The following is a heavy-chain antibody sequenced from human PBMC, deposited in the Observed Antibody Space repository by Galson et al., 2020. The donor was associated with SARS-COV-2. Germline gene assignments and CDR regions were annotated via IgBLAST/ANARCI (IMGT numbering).Heavy chain of an antibody. CDR3: VKDQCSGGACFDAFDI. D-gene: IGHD2-15*01. Sequence: GGSLRLSCAASRFMFKIYAMSWVRQSPGKGLEWVSGISANGDSPHYAGSVKGRLSISRDNSRNTLYLQMNSLRDEDTAIYYCVKDQCSGGACFDAFDIWGQGTKVTVSS. V-gene: IGHV3-23*01. J-gene: IGHJ3*02. CDR1: RFMFKIYA. CDR2: ISANGDSP.